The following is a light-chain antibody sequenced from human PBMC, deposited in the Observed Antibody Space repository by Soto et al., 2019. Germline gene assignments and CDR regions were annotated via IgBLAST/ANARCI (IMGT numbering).Light chain of an antibody. V-gene: IGKV1-5*03. CDR3: QQDESYWT. Sequence: DIQMTQSPSTLSASVGDRVTITCRASQSIGSFLAWYQQKPGKTPKRLIYKASILEGGIPSRFSGSGSGTEFTLTISSLKPDNFATYYCQQDESYWTFGQGTKVDMK. J-gene: IGKJ1*01. CDR1: QSIGSF. CDR2: KAS.